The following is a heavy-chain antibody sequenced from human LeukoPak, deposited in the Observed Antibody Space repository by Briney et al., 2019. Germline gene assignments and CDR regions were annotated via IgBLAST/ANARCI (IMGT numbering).Heavy chain of an antibody. V-gene: IGHV1-46*01. CDR2: INPSGGST. J-gene: IGHJ4*02. D-gene: IGHD3-9*01. Sequence: ASVKVSCKASGYTFTSYYMHWVRQAPGQGLEWMGIINPSGGSTSYAQKFQGRVTMTRDTSTSTVYMELSSLRSEDTAVYYCARVSYDILTGYRFDYWGQGTLVTVSS. CDR1: GYTFTSYY. CDR3: ARVSYDILTGYRFDY.